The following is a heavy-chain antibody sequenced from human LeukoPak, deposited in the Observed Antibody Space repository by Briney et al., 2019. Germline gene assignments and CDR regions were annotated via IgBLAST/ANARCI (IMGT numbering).Heavy chain of an antibody. D-gene: IGHD3-22*01. CDR1: GFIFSSYA. V-gene: IGHV3-21*01. J-gene: IGHJ3*02. Sequence: PGGSLRPSCAASGFIFSSYAMHWVRQAPGKGLEWVSSISSSTSYIYYADSVKGRFTISRDNAKNSLNLQMNSLRAEDTAVYYCAKGDVGITMIRSYAFDIWGQGTMVTVSS. CDR2: ISSSTSYI. CDR3: AKGDVGITMIRSYAFDI.